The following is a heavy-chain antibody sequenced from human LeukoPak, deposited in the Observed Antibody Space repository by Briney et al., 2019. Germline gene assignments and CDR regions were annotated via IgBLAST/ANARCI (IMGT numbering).Heavy chain of an antibody. J-gene: IGHJ4*02. CDR1: GFTSRGSP. V-gene: IGHV3-73*01. CDR3: TRLRSSSSDY. Sequence: GGPLRPSVEPSGFTSRGSPMHGFAQPSGKGREWVGRIRSKANSYATAYAASVKGRFTISRDDSKNTAYLQMNSLKTEDTAVYYCTRLRSSSSDYWGQGTLVTVSS. D-gene: IGHD6-6*01. CDR2: IRSKANSYAT.